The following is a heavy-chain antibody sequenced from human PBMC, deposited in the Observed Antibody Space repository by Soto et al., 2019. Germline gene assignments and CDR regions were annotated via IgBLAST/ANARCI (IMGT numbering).Heavy chain of an antibody. D-gene: IGHD3-16*02. Sequence: ASVKVSCKASGYTFTSYSMHWVRQAPGQGLEWMGIINPSGGSTSYAQKFQGRVTMTTDTSTSTAYMELRSLRSDDTAVYYCARDSNSFGGVIVIPGLNFDYWGQGTLVTVSS. V-gene: IGHV1-46*01. CDR2: INPSGGST. CDR3: ARDSNSFGGVIVIPGLNFDY. J-gene: IGHJ4*02. CDR1: GYTFTSYS.